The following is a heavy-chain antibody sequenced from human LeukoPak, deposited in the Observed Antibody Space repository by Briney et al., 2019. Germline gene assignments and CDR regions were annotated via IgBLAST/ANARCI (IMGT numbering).Heavy chain of an antibody. Sequence: GESLKISCQGSGYSFPSYWIAWVRQMPGKGLEWMGIIYPGDSDIRYSPSFQGQVTISADRSISTAYLQWSSLKSSDTAMYYCGRRVRLSSGTHQLDFWGQGTLVTVSS. CDR3: GRRVRLSSGTHQLDF. D-gene: IGHD3-10*01. V-gene: IGHV5-51*01. J-gene: IGHJ4*02. CDR2: IYPGDSDI. CDR1: GYSFPSYW.